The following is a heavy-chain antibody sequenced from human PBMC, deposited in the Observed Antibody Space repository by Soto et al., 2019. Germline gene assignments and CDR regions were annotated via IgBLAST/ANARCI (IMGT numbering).Heavy chain of an antibody. D-gene: IGHD6-6*01. CDR3: ARVIAARPGDYYYYYYMDV. CDR2: ISAYNGNT. V-gene: IGHV1-18*01. J-gene: IGHJ6*03. CDR1: GYAFTSYG. Sequence: RASVKVSCKASGYAFTSYGISWVRQAPGQGLEWMGWISAYNGNTNYAQKLQGRVTMTTDTSTSTAYMGLRSLRSDDTAVYYCARVIAARPGDYYYYYYMDVWGKGTTVTVSS.